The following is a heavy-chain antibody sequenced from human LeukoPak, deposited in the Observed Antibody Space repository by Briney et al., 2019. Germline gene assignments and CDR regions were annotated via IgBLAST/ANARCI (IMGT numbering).Heavy chain of an antibody. D-gene: IGHD5-24*01. CDR3: ERARMPTIGWIDY. CDR2: IYYSGGT. J-gene: IGHJ4*02. CDR1: GGSISSYY. Sequence: SETLSLTCTVSGGSISSYYWSWIRQPPGKGLEWIGHIYYSGGTNYNASVKSRVHISVDTSKNQFSLKLSSVNAADTAVYYCERARMPTIGWIDYWGQGTLVTVSS. V-gene: IGHV4-59*12.